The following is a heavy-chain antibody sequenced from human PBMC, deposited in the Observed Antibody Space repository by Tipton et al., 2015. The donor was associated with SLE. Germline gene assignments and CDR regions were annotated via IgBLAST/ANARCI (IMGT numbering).Heavy chain of an antibody. CDR2: IRSKAYGGTT. CDR1: GFTFGDYA. D-gene: IGHD1-26*01. CDR3: ARVRELEYAFDI. V-gene: IGHV3-49*04. Sequence: RSLRLSCTASGFTFGDYAMTWVRQAPGKGLEWVGFIRSKAYGGTTEYAASVKGRFTISRDDSKTIAYLQMNSLKTEDTAVYYCARVRELEYAFDIWGQGTMVTVSS. J-gene: IGHJ3*02.